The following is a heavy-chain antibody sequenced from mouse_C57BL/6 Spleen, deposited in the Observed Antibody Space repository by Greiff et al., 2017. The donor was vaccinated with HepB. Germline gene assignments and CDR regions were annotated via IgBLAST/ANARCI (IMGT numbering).Heavy chain of an antibody. CDR2: IYPGDGDT. Sequence: QVQLQQSGPELVKPGASVKISCKASGYAFSSSWMNWVKQRPGKGLEWIGRIYPGDGDTNYNGKFKGKATLTADKSSSTAYMQLSSLTAEDSAVYCCARSGTGCDYWGQGTTLTVSS. J-gene: IGHJ2*01. CDR1: GYAFSSSW. CDR3: ARSGTGCDY. V-gene: IGHV1-82*01. D-gene: IGHD4-1*01.